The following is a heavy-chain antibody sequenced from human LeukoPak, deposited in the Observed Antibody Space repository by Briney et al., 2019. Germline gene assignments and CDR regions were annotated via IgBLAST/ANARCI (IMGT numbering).Heavy chain of an antibody. J-gene: IGHJ4*02. CDR1: GASISNYF. V-gene: IGHV4-4*07. Sequence: SETLSLTCTISGASISNYFWSWIRQPAGKGLEWIGRIHRNGSTSYNPPLKSRVTMSVDTSKKQFSLKLSSVTAADTAMYYCAMQGNSLTYYFDYWGQGALVTVSS. CDR2: IHRNGST. D-gene: IGHD2/OR15-2a*01. CDR3: AMQGNSLTYYFDY.